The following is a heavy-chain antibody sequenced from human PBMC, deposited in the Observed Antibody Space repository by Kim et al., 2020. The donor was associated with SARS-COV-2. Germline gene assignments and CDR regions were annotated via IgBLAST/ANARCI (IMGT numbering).Heavy chain of an antibody. D-gene: IGHD2-2*01. CDR1: GFTFSSYA. J-gene: IGHJ4*02. V-gene: IGHV3-23*01. Sequence: GGSLRLSCAASGFTFSSYAMTWVRQAPGKGLEWVSSISNSGGTTYYADSVKGRFTISRDNSKNTLYLQMNSLRAEDTAIYYCAKGISSTSISCTVHWGQGTLVTVSS. CDR3: AKGISSTSISCTVH. CDR2: ISNSGGTT.